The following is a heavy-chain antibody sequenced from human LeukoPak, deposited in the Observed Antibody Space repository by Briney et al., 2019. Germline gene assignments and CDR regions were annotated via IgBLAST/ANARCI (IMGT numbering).Heavy chain of an antibody. J-gene: IGHJ4*02. CDR3: ARGKPAPPDY. Sequence: SETLSLTCAVSGGSLSSGGYSWRWIREPPGKGLEWIRYIYHSESTYYNPSLNSRITISVDRSKNQFSLKLSSVTAADTAVYYCARGKPAPPDYWGQGTLVTVSS. V-gene: IGHV4-30-2*01. CDR1: GGSLSSGGYS. CDR2: IYHSEST.